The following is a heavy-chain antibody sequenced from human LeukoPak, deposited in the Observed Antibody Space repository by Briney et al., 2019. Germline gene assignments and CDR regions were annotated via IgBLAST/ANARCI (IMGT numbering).Heavy chain of an antibody. J-gene: IGHJ4*02. D-gene: IGHD6-19*01. V-gene: IGHV3-21*01. CDR3: ARAYSSGQDY. CDR2: ISGSSNYI. Sequence: GGSLRLSCAASGFTFSSYWMSWVRQAPGKGLEWVSSISGSSNYIYYADSVKGRFTISRDNAKNSLYLQMNSLGAEDTAVYYCARAYSSGQDYWGQGTLVTVSS. CDR1: GFTFSSYW.